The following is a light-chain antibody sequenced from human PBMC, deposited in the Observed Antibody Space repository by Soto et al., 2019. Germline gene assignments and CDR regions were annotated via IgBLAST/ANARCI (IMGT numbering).Light chain of an antibody. J-gene: IGKJ4*01. CDR3: QHYDNLLLT. CDR2: DAS. V-gene: IGKV1-33*01. CDR1: QDINTY. Sequence: DIQMTQSPSSLSASVGDRVTITCQASQDINTYLNWYQQKPGKAPNLLIYDASKLETGVPSRCSGGGSGTDFTFTVTSLQPEDIATYFCQHYDNLLLTFGGGTKVEL.